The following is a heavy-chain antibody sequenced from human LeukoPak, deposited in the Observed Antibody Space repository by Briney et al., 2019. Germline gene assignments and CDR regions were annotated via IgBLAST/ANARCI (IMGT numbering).Heavy chain of an antibody. CDR1: GFTFSSYA. CDR3: AKPHYYDSSGYPPEAY. Sequence: GRSLRLSCAASGFTFSSYAMSWVRQAPGKGLEWVSAISGSGGSTYYADSVKGRFTISRDNSKNTLYLQMNSLRAEDTAVYYCAKPHYYDSSGYPPEAYWGQGTLVTVSS. D-gene: IGHD3-22*01. J-gene: IGHJ4*02. V-gene: IGHV3-23*01. CDR2: ISGSGGST.